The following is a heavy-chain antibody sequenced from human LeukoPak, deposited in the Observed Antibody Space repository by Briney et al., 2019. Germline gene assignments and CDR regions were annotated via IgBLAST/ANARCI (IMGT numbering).Heavy chain of an antibody. Sequence: PSGTLSLTCTVSGGSISSSSYYWGWIGQPPGKGLEWIGSMYYSGSTYYNPSLKSRVTISVDTSKNQFSLKLSSVTAADTAVYYCARRLSYYDILTGYYGGRFDPWGQGTLVTVSS. D-gene: IGHD3-9*01. V-gene: IGHV4-39*01. CDR3: ARRLSYYDILTGYYGGRFDP. J-gene: IGHJ5*02. CDR2: MYYSGST. CDR1: GGSISSSSYY.